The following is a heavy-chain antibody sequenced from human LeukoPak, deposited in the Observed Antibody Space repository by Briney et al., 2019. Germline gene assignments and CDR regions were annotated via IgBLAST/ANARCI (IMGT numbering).Heavy chain of an antibody. J-gene: IGHJ4*02. CDR3: ARDVGFGGYSRGIFDY. V-gene: IGHV3-48*03. CDR1: GFSFSSYE. Sequence: GGSLRLSCAASGFSFSSYEMNWVRQAPGKGLEWVSYISSSGSTIYYADSVKGRFTMSRDNAKNSLYLQMNSLRAEDTAVYYCARDVGFGGYSRGIFDYWGQGTLVTVSS. D-gene: IGHD3-10*01. CDR2: ISSSGSTI.